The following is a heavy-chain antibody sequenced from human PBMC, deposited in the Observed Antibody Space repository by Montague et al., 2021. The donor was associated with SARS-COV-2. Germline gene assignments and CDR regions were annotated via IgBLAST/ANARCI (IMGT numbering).Heavy chain of an antibody. D-gene: IGHD3-3*01. CDR1: GGSISSYY. CDR2: IYNNCST. Sequence: SETLSLTCTPSGGSISSYYYYWSRHPPPKGLGLIWFIYNNCSTNXNHTRCLRVTISIDTSKKQYYLSLSSVTAADTAVYYCARAGRVRCLEYGMDVWGRGTPVTVSS. V-gene: IGHV4-59*01. J-gene: IGHJ6*02. CDR3: ARAGRVRCLEYGMDV.